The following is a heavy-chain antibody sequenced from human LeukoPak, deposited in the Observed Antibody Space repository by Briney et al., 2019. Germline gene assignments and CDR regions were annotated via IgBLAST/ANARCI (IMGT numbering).Heavy chain of an antibody. CDR2: ISAYNGNT. Sequence: ASVTVSCKASGYTFTSYGISWVRQAPGQGLEWMGWISAYNGNTNYAQKLQGRVTMTTDTSTSTAYMELRSLRSDDTAVYYCARDGGTYYYDSSGDAFDIWGQGTMVTVSS. CDR1: GYTFTSYG. J-gene: IGHJ3*02. V-gene: IGHV1-18*01. D-gene: IGHD3-22*01. CDR3: ARDGGTYYYDSSGDAFDI.